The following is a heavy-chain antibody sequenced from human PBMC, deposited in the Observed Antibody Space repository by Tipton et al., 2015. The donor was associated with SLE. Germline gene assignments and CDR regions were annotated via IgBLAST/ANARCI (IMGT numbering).Heavy chain of an antibody. J-gene: IGHJ4*02. CDR2: VYYSGST. V-gene: IGHV4-61*05. Sequence: TLSLTCTVSGGSISSRNYYWGWIRQPPGKGLEWIGYVYYSGSTNYNPSLKSRVTISVDTSKNQFSLKLSSVTAADTAVYYCARVLEGMVGAAFDYWGQGTLVTVSS. CDR1: GGSISSRNYY. D-gene: IGHD1-26*01. CDR3: ARVLEGMVGAAFDY.